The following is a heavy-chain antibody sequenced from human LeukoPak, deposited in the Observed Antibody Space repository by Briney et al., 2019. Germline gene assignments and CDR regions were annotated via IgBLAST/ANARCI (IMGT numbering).Heavy chain of an antibody. V-gene: IGHV2-70*01. CDR1: GFSLSTSGMC. J-gene: IGHJ4*02. D-gene: IGHD2-15*01. CDR2: IDWDDDK. CDR3: ARPQLGGSLPDY. Sequence: SGPTLVNPTQTLTLTCTFSGFSLSTSGMCVSWIRQPPRKALESLALIDWDDDKYYSTSLKTRLTISKDTSKNQVVLTMTNMDPVDTATYYCARPQLGGSLPDYWGQGTLVTVPS.